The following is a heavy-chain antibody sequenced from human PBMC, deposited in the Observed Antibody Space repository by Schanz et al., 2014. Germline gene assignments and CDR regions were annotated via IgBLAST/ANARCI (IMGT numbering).Heavy chain of an antibody. CDR2: IDGKSTTV. Sequence: EVQLVESGGGFVQPGGSLGLSCVVSGFTVSSDHMSWVRQAPGKGLEWLSYIDGKSTTVYYADSVKGRFTVSRDNARNSLYLHMNTLGAEDTAVYYCARDGDRFYHNYDMDVWCKGTTVTVSS. CDR3: ARDGDRFYHNYDMDV. J-gene: IGHJ6*03. D-gene: IGHD4-17*01. V-gene: IGHV3-48*01. CDR1: GFTVSSDH.